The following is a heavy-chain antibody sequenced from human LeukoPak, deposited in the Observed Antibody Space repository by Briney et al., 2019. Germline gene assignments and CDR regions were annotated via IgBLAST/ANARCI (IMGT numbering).Heavy chain of an antibody. CDR2: INWNGGST. J-gene: IGHJ6*03. Sequence: GGSLRLSCAASGFTFDDYGMSWVRQAPGKGLEWVSGINWNGGSTGYADSVKGRFTISRDNAKNSLYLQMNSLRAEDTALYHCARVGGSAAYYYYYMDVWGKGTTVTVSS. D-gene: IGHD3-16*01. CDR1: GFTFDDYG. V-gene: IGHV3-20*01. CDR3: ARVGGSAAYYYYYMDV.